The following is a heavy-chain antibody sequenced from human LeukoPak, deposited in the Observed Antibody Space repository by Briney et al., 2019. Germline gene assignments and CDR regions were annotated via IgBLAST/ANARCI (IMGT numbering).Heavy chain of an antibody. CDR3: ATRPTPPYYYYYMDV. Sequence: GSLRLSCAASGFTFSSYSMNWVRQPPGKGLEWIGEINHSGSTNYNPSLKSRVTISVDTSKNQFSLKVNSVTAADTAVYYCATRPTPPYYYYYMDVWGKGTTVTVSS. D-gene: IGHD4-23*01. J-gene: IGHJ6*03. CDR1: GFTFSSYS. CDR2: INHSGST. V-gene: IGHV4-34*08.